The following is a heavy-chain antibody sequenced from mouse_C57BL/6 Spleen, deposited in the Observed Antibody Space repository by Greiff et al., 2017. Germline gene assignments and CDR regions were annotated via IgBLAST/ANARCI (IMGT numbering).Heavy chain of an antibody. D-gene: IGHD2-4*01. V-gene: IGHV1-64*01. J-gene: IGHJ4*01. CDR3: APHYDFYAMDY. Sequence: QVQLQQPGAELVKPGASVKLSCTASGYTFTSYWMHWVKQRPGQGLEWIGMIHPNRGSTNYNEKFKSKATLTVDKSSSTAYMQLRSLTSEDSAVYYCAPHYDFYAMDYWGQGTSVTVSS. CDR2: IHPNRGST. CDR1: GYTFTSYW.